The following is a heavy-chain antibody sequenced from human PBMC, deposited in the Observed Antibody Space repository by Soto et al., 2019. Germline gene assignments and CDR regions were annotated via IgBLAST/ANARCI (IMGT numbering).Heavy chain of an antibody. V-gene: IGHV1-8*01. J-gene: IGHJ4*02. CDR3: ARGRDKRMERPRCPGY. CDR1: EYTFTSYD. D-gene: IGHD1-26*01. Sequence: QVQLVQSGAEVKKPGASVKVSCKASEYTFTSYDINWVRQATGQGLEWMGWVNPNSGNTGYAQKFQGRVIMTFDTXMXXAYMELNSLTSEDTAVYYCARGRDKRMERPRCPGYWGQGTLCTVSS. CDR2: VNPNSGNT.